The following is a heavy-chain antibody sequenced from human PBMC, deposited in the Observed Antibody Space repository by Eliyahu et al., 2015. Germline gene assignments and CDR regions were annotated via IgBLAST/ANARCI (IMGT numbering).Heavy chain of an antibody. J-gene: IGHJ4*02. V-gene: IGHV3-30*18. Sequence: QVQLVESGGGVVQPGRSLRLSCXASGFTFXSXAXHXVRQAPGKGLEWVAVTSYDERNKFYAGSVKGRFTISRDNSNNTVFLQMNSLRVEDTAVYYCAKDAGGIGTTRVFDYCGQGTLVTVSS. CDR2: TSYDERNK. D-gene: IGHD1-7*01. CDR1: GFTFXSXA. CDR3: AKDAGGIGTTRVFDY.